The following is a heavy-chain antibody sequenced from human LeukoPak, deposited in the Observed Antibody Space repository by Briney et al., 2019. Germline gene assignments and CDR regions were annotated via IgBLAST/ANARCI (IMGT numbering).Heavy chain of an antibody. Sequence: ASVKVSCKASGYTFTGYYMHWVRQVPGQAPEWMGWINPNSGGTNYAQKFQGRVTMTGDTSITTAYMELSRLRSDDTAVYYCARGFSSWYLSPYYLEYCGQGTPVTVSS. CDR3: ARGFSSWYLSPYYLEY. CDR2: INPNSGGT. D-gene: IGHD6-13*01. CDR1: GYTFTGYY. V-gene: IGHV1-2*02. J-gene: IGHJ4*02.